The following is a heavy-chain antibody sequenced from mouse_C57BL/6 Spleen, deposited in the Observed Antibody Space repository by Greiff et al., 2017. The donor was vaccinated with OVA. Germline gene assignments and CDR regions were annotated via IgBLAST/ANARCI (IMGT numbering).Heavy chain of an antibody. D-gene: IGHD4-1*02. CDR3: ARGQLGETWFAY. Sequence: VQLQQSGAELVKPGASVKISCKASGYAFSSYWMNWVKQRPGKGLEWIGQIYPGDGDTNYNGKFKGKATLTADKSSSTAYMQLSSLTSEDSAVYFCARGQLGETWFAYWGQGTLVTVSA. CDR2: IYPGDGDT. V-gene: IGHV1-80*01. J-gene: IGHJ3*01. CDR1: GYAFSSYW.